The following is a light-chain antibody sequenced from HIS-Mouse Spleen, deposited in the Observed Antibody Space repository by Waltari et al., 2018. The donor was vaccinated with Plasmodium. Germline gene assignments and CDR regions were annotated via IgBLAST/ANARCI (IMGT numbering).Light chain of an antibody. CDR1: QRISSW. V-gene: IGKV1-5*03. CDR2: KAS. Sequence: DIQHPQSPSPLSASVGTRVTLPCRASQRISSWLAWSQQEPGKAPKLLIYKASSLESGVPSRFSGSGSETEFTLTISSLQPDDFATYYCQQYNSYSWTFGQRTKVEIK. CDR3: QQYNSYSWT. J-gene: IGKJ1*01.